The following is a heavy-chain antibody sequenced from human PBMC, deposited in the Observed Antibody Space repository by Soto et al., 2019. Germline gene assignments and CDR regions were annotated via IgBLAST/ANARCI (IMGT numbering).Heavy chain of an antibody. J-gene: IGHJ4*02. CDR1: GFTFSSYA. V-gene: IGHV3-23*01. Sequence: PGGSLRLSCAASGFTFSSYAMNWVRQAPGKGLEWVSTISGSGGSTYYADSVKGRFTISRDNSKNTLSLQMNSLRAEDTAIYYCAKRHDYGDYVSPFWDYWGQGTLVTVSS. CDR3: AKRHDYGDYVSPFWDY. CDR2: ISGSGGST. D-gene: IGHD4-17*01.